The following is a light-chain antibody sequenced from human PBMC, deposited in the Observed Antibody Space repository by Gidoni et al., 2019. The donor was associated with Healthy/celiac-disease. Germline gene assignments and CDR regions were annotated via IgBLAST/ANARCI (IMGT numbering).Light chain of an antibody. J-gene: IGLJ2*01. CDR3: SSLTINRPVV. CDR2: YVS. CDR1: SSAVGGYNY. V-gene: IGLV2-14*01. Sequence: QSALTQPASVSGSPGQSITSSCTGTSSAVGGYNYVSWYQQHPGKAPKLMIYYVSNRPSGVSNRFSGSKSGNTASLTISGLQAEDEADYYCSSLTINRPVVFGGGTKLTVL.